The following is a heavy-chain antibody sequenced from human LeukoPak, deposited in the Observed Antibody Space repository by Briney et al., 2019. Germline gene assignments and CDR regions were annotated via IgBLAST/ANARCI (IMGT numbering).Heavy chain of an antibody. CDR2: SSGSGVST. V-gene: IGHV3-23*01. CDR1: GFTFSTYG. D-gene: IGHD1-7*01. CDR3: AKDERNWNYNLASQTYD. Sequence: GGSLRLSCAASGFTFSTYGMSWVRQAPGKGLEWVSASSGSGVSTYYADSVKGRFTVSRDNSKNTLYLQMSSLRAEDTAVYYCAKDERNWNYNLASQTYDWGQGTLVTVSS. J-gene: IGHJ4*02.